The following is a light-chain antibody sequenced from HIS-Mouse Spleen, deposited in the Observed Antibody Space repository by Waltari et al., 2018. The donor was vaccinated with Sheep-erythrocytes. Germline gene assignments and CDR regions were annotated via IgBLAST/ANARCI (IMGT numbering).Light chain of an antibody. CDR1: SSDVVGYNH. Sequence: QSALTQPRSVSGSPGQSVTISCTGTSSDVVGYNHVYWYQQHPGKAPKLMIYDVSNRPSGVPDRFSGSKSGNTASLTISGLQAEDEADYYCCSYAGSYNHVFATGTKVTVL. V-gene: IGLV2-11*01. CDR2: DVS. J-gene: IGLJ1*01. CDR3: CSYAGSYNHV.